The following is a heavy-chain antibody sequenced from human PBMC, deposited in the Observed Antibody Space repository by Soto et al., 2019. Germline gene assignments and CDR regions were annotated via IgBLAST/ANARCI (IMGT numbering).Heavy chain of an antibody. CDR1: GGSISSYY. CDR2: IYYSGST. CDR3: ARGYCGGDCDKYNWFDP. V-gene: IGHV4-59*01. Sequence: PSETPSLTCTVSGGSISSYYWSWIRQPPGKGLEWIGYIYYSGSTNYNPSLKSRVTISVDTSKNQFSLKLSSLTAADTAVYYCARGYCGGDCDKYNWFDPWGQGTLVTVSS. D-gene: IGHD2-21*02. J-gene: IGHJ5*02.